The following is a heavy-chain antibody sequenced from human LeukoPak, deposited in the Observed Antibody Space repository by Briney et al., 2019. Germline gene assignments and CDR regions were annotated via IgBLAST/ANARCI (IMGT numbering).Heavy chain of an antibody. J-gene: IGHJ4*02. V-gene: IGHV3-23*01. D-gene: IGHD6-19*01. CDR3: AKVPSPPPARIAVAGTEGYYFDY. Sequence: GGSLRLSCAASGFTISTNAMSWVRQVPGKGQEWVSGISGSGDTTYYADSVRGRFTISRDNSKDTVYLQMNSLRAEDTAVYYCAKVPSPPPARIAVAGTEGYYFDYWGQGTLVTVSS. CDR1: GFTISTNA. CDR2: ISGSGDTT.